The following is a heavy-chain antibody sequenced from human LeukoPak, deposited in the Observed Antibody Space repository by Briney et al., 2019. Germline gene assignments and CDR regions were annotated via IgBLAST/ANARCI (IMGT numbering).Heavy chain of an antibody. D-gene: IGHD1-26*01. J-gene: IGHJ3*02. Sequence: GASVKVSCKASGYTFTNYIITWVRQAPGQGLEWMGWINPKSGGTNYAQNFQGRVTMTRNTSISTAYMELSRLRSDDTAVYYCAKDLQWELPRGDALDIWGQGTMVTVSS. V-gene: IGHV1-2*02. CDR1: GYTFTNYI. CDR2: INPKSGGT. CDR3: AKDLQWELPRGDALDI.